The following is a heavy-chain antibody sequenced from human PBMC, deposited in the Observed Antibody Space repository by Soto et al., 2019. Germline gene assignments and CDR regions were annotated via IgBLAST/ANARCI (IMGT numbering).Heavy chain of an antibody. CDR3: ARLYYDYV. D-gene: IGHD3-3*01. Sequence: QLVESGGGLVRPGGSLRLACRASGSDFSIYSMNWVRQAPGQGLEWIAYVSLDSDTIEYADSVKGRFTISRDDAENSLYLQMDSLRDEDTATYYCARLYYDYVWGQGTTVTVSS. CDR2: VSLDSDTI. V-gene: IGHV3-48*02. CDR1: GSDFSIYS. J-gene: IGHJ6*02.